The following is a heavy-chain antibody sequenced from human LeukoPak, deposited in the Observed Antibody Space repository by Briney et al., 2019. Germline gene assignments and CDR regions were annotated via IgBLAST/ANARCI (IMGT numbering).Heavy chain of an antibody. CDR3: ARARSGGLRDY. D-gene: IGHD3-10*01. CDR2: ISSGGNFT. CDR1: GFTLSSYW. V-gene: IGHV3-21*05. J-gene: IGHJ4*02. Sequence: PGGSLRLSCAASGFTLSSYWMHWVRQAPGKGLEWLSYISSGGNFTYYADSVRGRFTISRDNARNSLYLHMNSLRAEDTAIYYCARARSGGLRDYWGQGTLVTVSS.